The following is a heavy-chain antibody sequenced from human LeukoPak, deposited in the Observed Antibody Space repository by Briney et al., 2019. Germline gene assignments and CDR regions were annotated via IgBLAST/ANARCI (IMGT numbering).Heavy chain of an antibody. V-gene: IGHV3-33*06. J-gene: IGHJ4*02. CDR1: GFTFSNYV. Sequence: GGTLRLSCVASGFTFSNYVMSWVRQAPGKGLEWVAVIWYDGSNKYYADSVKGRFTISRDNPKNTLYLQMNSLRAEDTAVYYCAKDHTASVTSPDYWGQGTLVTVSS. CDR3: AKDHTASVTSPDY. D-gene: IGHD5-18*01. CDR2: IWYDGSNK.